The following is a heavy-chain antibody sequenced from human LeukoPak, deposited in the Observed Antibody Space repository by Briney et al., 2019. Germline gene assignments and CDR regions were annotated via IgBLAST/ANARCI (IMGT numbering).Heavy chain of an antibody. J-gene: IGHJ6*03. Sequence: GGSLRLSCAASGFTFSCYWMHWVRQAPGKGLVWVSRINIDGSGTSYADSVKGRFTISRDNAKNTLYLQMNSLRAEDTAVYYCSTVRPGYYYMDVWGKRTTVTVSS. CDR1: GFTFSCYW. CDR3: STVRPGYYYMDV. CDR2: INIDGSGT. V-gene: IGHV3-74*01. D-gene: IGHD7-27*01.